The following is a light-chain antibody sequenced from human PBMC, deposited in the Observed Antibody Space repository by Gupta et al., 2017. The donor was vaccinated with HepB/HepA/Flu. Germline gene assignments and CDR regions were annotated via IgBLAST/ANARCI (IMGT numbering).Light chain of an antibody. CDR3: MQGADIHRYT. J-gene: IGKJ2*01. CDR1: HSLGFTDGNIF. CDR2: KVS. V-gene: IGKV2-30*01. Sequence: VVLTPSSLSLAVILGQPASISCRCSHSLGFTDGNIFLAWYQQRPGQPPRRIIYKVSDRDTGVPDRFSGSGSDTYFTLKISMVEAEDVGTYYCMQGADIHRYTFGQGTKLEIK.